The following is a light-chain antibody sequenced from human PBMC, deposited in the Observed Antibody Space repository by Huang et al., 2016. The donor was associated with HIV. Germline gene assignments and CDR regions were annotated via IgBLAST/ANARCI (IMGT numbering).Light chain of an antibody. Sequence: DVVMTQSPLSLPVTLGQPASISCRSSQSLVHSDGNTYLNWFQQRPGQSPRRLIYKVSNRGSGVPDRCSGSGSGTDFTLKISRVEAEDVGVYYCMQGTHWPLFGQGTKLEIK. CDR3: MQGTHWPL. J-gene: IGKJ2*01. CDR1: QSLVHSDGNTY. CDR2: KVS. V-gene: IGKV2-30*02.